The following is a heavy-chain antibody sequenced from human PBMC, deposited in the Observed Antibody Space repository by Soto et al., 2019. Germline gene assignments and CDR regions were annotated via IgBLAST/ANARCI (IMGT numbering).Heavy chain of an antibody. CDR1: GFTFSSYG. J-gene: IGHJ6*02. CDR3: ARDAVAGTMGYYGMDV. CDR2: IWYDGSNK. D-gene: IGHD6-19*01. Sequence: QVQLVESGGGVVQPGRSLRLSCAASGFTFSSYGMHWVRQAPGKGLEWVAVIWYDGSNKYYADSVKGRFTISRDNSKNTLYLQMNSRRAEDTAVYYGARDAVAGTMGYYGMDVWGQGTTVTVSS. V-gene: IGHV3-33*01.